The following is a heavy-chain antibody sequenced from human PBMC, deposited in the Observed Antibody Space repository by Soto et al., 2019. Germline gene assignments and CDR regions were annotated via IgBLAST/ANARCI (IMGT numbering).Heavy chain of an antibody. CDR3: XXGHSRYGDYGYVY. CDR1: GGTFSSYT. J-gene: IGHJ4*02. V-gene: IGHV1-69*02. CDR2: IIPILGIA. D-gene: IGHD4-17*01. Sequence: QVQLVQSGAEVKKPGSSVKVSCKASGGTFSSYTISWVRQAPGQGLEWMGRIIPILGIANYAQKFQGRVTITADXSXXXXXXXLXXXXXXXXXXXXXXXGHSRYGDYGYVYWGQGTLVTVSS.